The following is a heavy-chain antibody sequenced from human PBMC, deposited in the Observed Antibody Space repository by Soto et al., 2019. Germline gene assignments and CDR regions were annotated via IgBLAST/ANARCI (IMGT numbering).Heavy chain of an antibody. D-gene: IGHD5-12*01. V-gene: IGHV4-38-2*01. CDR1: GYSISSGYY. Sequence: SETLSLTCAVSGYSISSGYYWGWIRQPPGKGLEWIGSIYHSGSTYYNPSLKSRVTISVDTSKNQFSLKLSSVTAADTAVYYCASRGLATNAFYIWGQGTMVTVS. CDR3: ASRGLATNAFYI. J-gene: IGHJ3*02. CDR2: IYHSGST.